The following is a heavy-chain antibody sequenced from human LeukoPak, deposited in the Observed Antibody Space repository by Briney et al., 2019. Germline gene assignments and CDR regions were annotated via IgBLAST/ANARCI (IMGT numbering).Heavy chain of an antibody. CDR3: ARDSYSSSSSGVGAFDI. V-gene: IGHV4-34*01. Sequence: SETLSLTCAVYGGSFSGDYWSWIRQPPGKGLEWIGEINHSGSTNYNPSLKSRVTISVDTSKNQFSLKLSSVTAADTAVYYCARDSYSSSSSGVGAFDIWGQGTMVTVSS. CDR1: GGSFSGDY. D-gene: IGHD6-6*01. J-gene: IGHJ3*02. CDR2: INHSGST.